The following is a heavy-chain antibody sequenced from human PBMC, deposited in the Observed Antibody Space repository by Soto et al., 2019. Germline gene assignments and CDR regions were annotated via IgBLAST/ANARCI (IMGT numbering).Heavy chain of an antibody. CDR2: IYHRGFT. Sequence: QVQLQESGPGLVRPSGALSLTCAVSHGCTGTNNWWSWVRQPPGKGLEWIGEIYHRGFTNYNPSLKSRVTISVDNSKHQFSLKLTSVTAADTAVYFCASQTESDGYDYWGQGILVTVFS. CDR1: HGCTGTNNW. J-gene: IGHJ4*02. V-gene: IGHV4-4*02. CDR3: ASQTESDGYDY. D-gene: IGHD5-12*01.